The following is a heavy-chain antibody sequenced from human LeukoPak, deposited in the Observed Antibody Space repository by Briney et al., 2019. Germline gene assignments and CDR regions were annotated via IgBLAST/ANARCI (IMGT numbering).Heavy chain of an antibody. CDR2: ITGDGSNT. CDR1: GFTFGDCA. Sequence: GGSLRLSCAASGFTFGDCAMHWVRQAPGKGLEWVSLITGDGSNTYYADSVKGRFTIFRDNSKNSLYVQMNSLRTEDTALYYCAKDMYDVAGGYWGQGTLVTVSS. D-gene: IGHD2-8*01. J-gene: IGHJ4*02. CDR3: AKDMYDVAGGY. V-gene: IGHV3-43*02.